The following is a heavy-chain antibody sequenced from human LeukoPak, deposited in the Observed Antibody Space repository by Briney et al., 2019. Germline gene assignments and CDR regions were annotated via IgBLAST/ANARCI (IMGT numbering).Heavy chain of an antibody. V-gene: IGHV1-2*02. CDR1: GYTFTDYY. J-gene: IGHJ4*02. D-gene: IGHD5-18*01. CDR2: IPPNRGGT. Sequence: GASVKVSCKASGYTFTDYYIHWVRQAPGQGLEWMGRIPPNRGGTIYAQTFQGRFTMTRDTSISAAYMELSRLRSDDTAVYYCARIKVNSDGALWGQGTLVTVSS. CDR3: ARIKVNSDGAL.